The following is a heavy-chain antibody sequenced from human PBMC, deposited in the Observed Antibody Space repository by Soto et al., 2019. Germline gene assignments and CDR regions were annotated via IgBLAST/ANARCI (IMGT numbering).Heavy chain of an antibody. D-gene: IGHD2-2*01. Sequence: QVQLVQSGAEVKKPGSSVKLSCTASGGTFSGHSISWVRQAPGQGLEWMGGIIPIFGTTYYAQKFQGRVTITADECTRTAYLGLSTLTSDDTAVEYCARSVVPAALHDWDDPWGQETLVTVSS. CDR3: ARSVVPAALHDWDDP. J-gene: IGHJ5*02. V-gene: IGHV1-69*01. CDR1: GGTFSGHS. CDR2: IIPIFGTT.